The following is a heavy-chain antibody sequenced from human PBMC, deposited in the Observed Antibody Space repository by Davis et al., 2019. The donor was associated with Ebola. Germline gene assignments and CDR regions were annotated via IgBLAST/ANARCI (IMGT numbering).Heavy chain of an antibody. Sequence: PSETLSLTCTVSGGSMTRYHWNWIRQSPGKGLEWIGFIYYTGGTKYNPSLESRVTMSVDTSKNQFSLRLSSVTAADTAVYYCVRDGCPGGSCYCGDYWGQGTLVTVSS. D-gene: IGHD2-15*01. J-gene: IGHJ4*02. CDR2: IYYTGGT. CDR1: GGSMTRYH. CDR3: VRDGCPGGSCYCGDY. V-gene: IGHV4-59*12.